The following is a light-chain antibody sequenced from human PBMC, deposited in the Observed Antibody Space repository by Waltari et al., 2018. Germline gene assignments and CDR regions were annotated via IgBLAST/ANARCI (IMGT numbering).Light chain of an antibody. CDR1: QSVSRY. CDR2: DAS. Sequence: EIVLTQSPATLSLSPGERATLSCRASQSVSRYLAWYQQKPGQAPRLLIYDASTRATGSPARFSGSGSGTDFTLTISSLEPEDFAVYYCQRRGHWPPGATFGPGTRVDIK. J-gene: IGKJ3*01. CDR3: QRRGHWPPGAT. V-gene: IGKV3-11*01.